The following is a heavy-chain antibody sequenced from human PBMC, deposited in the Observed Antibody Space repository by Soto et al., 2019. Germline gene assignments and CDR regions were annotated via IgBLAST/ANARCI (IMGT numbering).Heavy chain of an antibody. D-gene: IGHD3-10*01. CDR3: AGGDYYGSGSYPNYYYYMDV. J-gene: IGHJ6*03. V-gene: IGHV4-34*01. CDR2: INHSGST. Sequence: SETLSLTCAVYGGSFSGYYWSWIRQPPGKGLEWIGEINHSGSTNYNPSLKSRVTISVDTSKNQFSLKLSSVTAADTAVYYCAGGDYYGSGSYPNYYYYMDVWGKGTTVTVSS. CDR1: GGSFSGYY.